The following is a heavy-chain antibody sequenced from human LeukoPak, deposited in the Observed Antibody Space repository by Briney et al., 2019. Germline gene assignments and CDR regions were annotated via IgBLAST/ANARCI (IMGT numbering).Heavy chain of an antibody. CDR1: GGSISSGGYS. Sequence: SETLSLTCAVSGGSISSGGYSWRWIRQPPGKGLEWIGYIYHSGSTYYNPSLKSRVTISVDRSKNQFSLKLSSVTAADTAVYYCARAVINYFDYWGQGTLVTVSS. CDR2: IYHSGST. V-gene: IGHV4-30-2*01. D-gene: IGHD2-21*01. J-gene: IGHJ4*02. CDR3: ARAVINYFDY.